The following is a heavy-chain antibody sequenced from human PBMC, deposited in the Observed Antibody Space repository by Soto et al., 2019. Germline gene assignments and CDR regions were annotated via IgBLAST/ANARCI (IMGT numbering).Heavy chain of an antibody. CDR3: VRGGGGGLLDP. CDR2: ISPGSRYP. J-gene: IGHJ5*02. V-gene: IGHV3-11*06. D-gene: IGHD2-15*01. Sequence: GVSLRLSCAGSGFTFGDSYMSWIRQAPGKGLEWLSYISPGSRYPAYADSVKGRFTISRDNAKRSLYLQMMSLTAEDTAIYYCVRGGGGGLLDPWGQGTRVTVSA. CDR1: GFTFGDSY.